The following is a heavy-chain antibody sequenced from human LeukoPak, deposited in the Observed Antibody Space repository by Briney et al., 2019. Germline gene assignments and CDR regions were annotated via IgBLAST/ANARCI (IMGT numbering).Heavy chain of an antibody. CDR3: AREIGVLTDY. D-gene: IGHD2-21*01. CDR1: GFTFSSYA. CDR2: ISYDGSNK. J-gene: IGHJ4*02. Sequence: GGSLRLSCAASGFTFSSYAMHWVRQAPGKGLEGVAVISYDGSNKYYADSVKGRFTISRDNSKNTLYLQMNSLRAEDTAVYYCAREIGVLTDYWGQGTLVTVSS. V-gene: IGHV3-30-3*01.